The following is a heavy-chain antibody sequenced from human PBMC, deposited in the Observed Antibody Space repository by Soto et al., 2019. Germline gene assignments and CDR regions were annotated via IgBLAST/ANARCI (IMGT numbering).Heavy chain of an antibody. CDR3: EREYLDYGPDV. CDR2: IPYDGGNR. Sequence: GGSLRLSCAASGFSFGRYAMRWVRQAPGKGLEWVASIPYDGGNRKYADSVKGRFTISRDNAKDMLYLHMSSLGPDDTSVYYCEREYLDYGPDVRGQGTSVTVSS. V-gene: IGHV3-30-3*01. J-gene: IGHJ6*02. CDR1: GFSFGRYA.